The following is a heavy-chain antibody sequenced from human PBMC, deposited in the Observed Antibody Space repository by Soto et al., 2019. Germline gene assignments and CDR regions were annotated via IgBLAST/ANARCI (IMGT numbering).Heavy chain of an antibody. J-gene: IGHJ4*02. V-gene: IGHV3-23*01. CDR2: ISAGAVAT. CDR3: AKGSESSGSYRPFDY. Sequence: PGGSLRLSCAASGFTFSSYAMSWVRQAPGKGLEWVSAISAGAVATNYADSVKGRFTISRDNSKNTLYLQMNSLRAEDTAVYYCAKGSESSGSYRPFDYWGQGAMVTV. CDR1: GFTFSSYA. D-gene: IGHD3-22*01.